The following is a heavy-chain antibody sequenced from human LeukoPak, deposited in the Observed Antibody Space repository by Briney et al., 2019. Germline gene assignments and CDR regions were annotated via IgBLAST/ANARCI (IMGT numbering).Heavy chain of an antibody. V-gene: IGHV3-7*01. Sequence: GGSLRLSCAASVFTFSSYWMSWVRQAPGKGLEWVANIKEDGSDNNNVDSVKGRFTISRDNAKNALYLQMNSLRAEDMAVYYCASDDFSGYHYWGQGTLVTVSS. CDR1: VFTFSSYW. CDR2: IKEDGSDN. J-gene: IGHJ4*02. CDR3: ASDDFSGYHY. D-gene: IGHD3-9*01.